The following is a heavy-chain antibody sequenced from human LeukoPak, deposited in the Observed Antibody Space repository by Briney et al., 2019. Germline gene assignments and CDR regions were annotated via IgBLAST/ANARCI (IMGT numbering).Heavy chain of an antibody. V-gene: IGHV1-18*01. CDR2: ISAYNGNT. J-gene: IGHJ4*02. D-gene: IGHD3-16*01. CDR1: EGTFDSYG. CDR3: ARAHGGEPYFDY. Sequence: ASVKVSCKASEGTFDSYGISWVRQAPGQGLEWMGWISAYNGNTNYAQKLQGRVTMTTDTSTSTAYMELRSLRSDDTAVYYCARAHGGEPYFDYWGQGTLVTVSS.